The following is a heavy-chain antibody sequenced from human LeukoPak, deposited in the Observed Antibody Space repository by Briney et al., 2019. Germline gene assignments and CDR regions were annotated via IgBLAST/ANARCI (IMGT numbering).Heavy chain of an antibody. CDR3: ARLTGAASGTYYFDF. J-gene: IGHJ4*02. D-gene: IGHD1-26*01. CDR2: ISWNSRII. V-gene: IGHV3-9*01. CDR1: GFIFDDYA. Sequence: PGGSLRLSCVASGFIFDDYAMYRVRQAPGKGLEWVSGISWNSRIIDYADSVKGRFTISRDNAKTSLFLQMNSLTTDDTAFYYCARLTGAASGTYYFDFWGQGTLVTVSS.